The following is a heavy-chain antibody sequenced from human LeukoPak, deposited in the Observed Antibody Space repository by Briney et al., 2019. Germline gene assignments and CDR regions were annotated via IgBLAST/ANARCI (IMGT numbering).Heavy chain of an antibody. CDR1: GGTFSNYA. Sequence: QPGGSLRLSCAASGGTFSNYAMSWARQAPGKGLEWVSAISGSGGSTYYADSVKGGFTISRDNSNNTLYLQMNSLRAEDTAVYYCTKGTIWLPFDYWGQGTLVTVSS. J-gene: IGHJ4*02. CDR2: ISGSGGST. CDR3: TKGTIWLPFDY. V-gene: IGHV3-23*01. D-gene: IGHD5-18*01.